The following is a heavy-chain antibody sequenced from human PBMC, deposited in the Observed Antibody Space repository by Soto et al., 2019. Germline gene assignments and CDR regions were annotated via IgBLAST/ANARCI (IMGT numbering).Heavy chain of an antibody. Sequence: EVQLLESGGGLVQPGRSLRLSCAASGFTFSNYAMSWVRQAPGKGLEWVSTISVSGGDTYYADSVKGRFTISRDNSKNTLFLQMSSLRAEDTAVYYCTTQSSIVVSPIAIYPWGQGTLVTVSS. CDR2: ISVSGGDT. V-gene: IGHV3-23*01. J-gene: IGHJ5*02. D-gene: IGHD2-15*01. CDR3: TTQSSIVVSPIAIYP. CDR1: GFTFSNYA.